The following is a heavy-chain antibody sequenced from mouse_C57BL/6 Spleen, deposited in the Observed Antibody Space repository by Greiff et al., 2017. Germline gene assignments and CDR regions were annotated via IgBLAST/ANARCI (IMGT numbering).Heavy chain of an antibody. J-gene: IGHJ4*01. CDR1: GYAFSSSW. D-gene: IGHD2-2*01. V-gene: IGHV1-82*01. CDR2: IYPGDGDT. Sequence: VQLQQSGPELVKPGASVKISCKASGYAFSSSWMNWVKQRPGKGLEWIGRIYPGDGDTNYNGKFKGKATLTADKSSSTAYMQLSSLTSEDSAVYFCARKGLVFPMDYWGQGTSVTVSS. CDR3: ARKGLVFPMDY.